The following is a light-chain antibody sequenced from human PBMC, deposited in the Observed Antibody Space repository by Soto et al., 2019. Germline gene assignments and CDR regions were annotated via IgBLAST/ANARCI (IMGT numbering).Light chain of an antibody. CDR3: MQGTHWPLT. CDR1: QSLLFSNGQTF. Sequence: EVVMTQSPLSLPVTLGQPASISCRSTQSLLFSNGQTFLTWFHQRPGQAPRRLIYEVSNRDSGVPDRSSGSGSGTDFTLRISRVEAEDIGVYYCMQGTHWPLTFGGGTKVEIK. CDR2: EVS. V-gene: IGKV2-30*01. J-gene: IGKJ4*01.